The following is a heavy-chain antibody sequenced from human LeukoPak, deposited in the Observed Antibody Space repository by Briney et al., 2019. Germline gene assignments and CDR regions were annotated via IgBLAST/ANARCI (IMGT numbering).Heavy chain of an antibody. J-gene: IGHJ5*02. CDR1: GFTFSSYG. V-gene: IGHV3-23*01. CDR3: AKQTVHCSGGSCYSFFPFDP. CDR2: ISGSGGST. Sequence: GGSLRLSCAASGFTFSSYGMSWVRQAPGKGLEWVSAISGSGGSTYYADSVKGRFTISRDDSKNTLYLQMNSLRAEDTAVYYCAKQTVHCSGGSCYSFFPFDPWGQGTLVTVSS. D-gene: IGHD2-15*01.